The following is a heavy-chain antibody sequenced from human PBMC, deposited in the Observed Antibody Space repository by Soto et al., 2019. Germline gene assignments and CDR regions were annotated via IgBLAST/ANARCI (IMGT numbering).Heavy chain of an antibody. Sequence: EVQLVESGGGLVQPGGSLRLSCAASGFTFSRYWMHWVRQAPGKGLMWVSRIDTDGSSPTYADSVKGRFTISRDNAKDTLYLQMNSLGAEDTAVYYCARVANLNGMDVWGQGTTVTVSS. J-gene: IGHJ6*02. V-gene: IGHV3-74*01. CDR1: GFTFSRYW. CDR2: IDTDGSSP. CDR3: ARVANLNGMDV.